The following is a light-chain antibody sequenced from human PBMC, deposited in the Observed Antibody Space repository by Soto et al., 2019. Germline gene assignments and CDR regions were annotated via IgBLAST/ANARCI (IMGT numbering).Light chain of an antibody. CDR2: EVS. V-gene: IGLV2-14*01. CDR1: SSDVGGYNY. CDR3: SSYTSSSTPLYV. Sequence: QSALTQPASVSGSPGQSITISCTGTSSDVGGYNYVSWYQQHPGKAPKLMIYEVSNRPSGVSNRFSGSKSGNTASLTISGLQPDDEADYYCSSYTSSSTPLYVFGTGTKLTVL. J-gene: IGLJ1*01.